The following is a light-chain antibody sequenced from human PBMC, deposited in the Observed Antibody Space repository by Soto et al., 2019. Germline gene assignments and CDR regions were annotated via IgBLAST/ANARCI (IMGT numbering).Light chain of an antibody. CDR3: SSYKSSSTLYV. CDR1: SSDVGGYNY. Sequence: QSALTQPAAVAGSPGQSITISCTGTSSDVGGYNYVSWYQQHPGKAPKLMIYEVSNRPSGVSNRFSGSKSGNTASLTISGLQAEEEADYYCSSYKSSSTLYVFGTGTKVTVL. V-gene: IGLV2-14*01. J-gene: IGLJ1*01. CDR2: EVS.